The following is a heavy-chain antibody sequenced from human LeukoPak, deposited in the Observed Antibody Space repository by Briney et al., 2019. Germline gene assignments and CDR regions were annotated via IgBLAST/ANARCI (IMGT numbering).Heavy chain of an antibody. CDR3: ARRTYSSGWYQQAHNDY. V-gene: IGHV4-61*01. D-gene: IGHD6-19*01. Sequence: ETLSLTCTVSGGSVSSGSYYWSWIRQPPGKGLEWIGYIYYSGSTNYNPSLKSRVTISVDTSKNQFSLKLSSVTAADTAVYYCARRTYSSGWYQQAHNDYWGQGTLVTVSS. CDR2: IYYSGST. CDR1: GGSVSSGSYY. J-gene: IGHJ4*02.